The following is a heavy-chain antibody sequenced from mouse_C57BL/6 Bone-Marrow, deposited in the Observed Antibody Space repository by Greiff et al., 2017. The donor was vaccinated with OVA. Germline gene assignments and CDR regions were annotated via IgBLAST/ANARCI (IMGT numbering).Heavy chain of an antibody. CDR3: ARCPYYGSSYTLYFDV. CDR1: GFTFTDYY. CDR2: IRNKANGYTT. Sequence: DVKLVESGGGLVQPGGSLSLSCAASGFTFTDYYMSWVRQPPGKALEWLGFIRNKANGYTTAYSASVKGRFTISRDNSQSILYLQMNALRAEDSATYYGARCPYYGSSYTLYFDVWGTGTTVTVSS. J-gene: IGHJ1*03. D-gene: IGHD1-1*01. V-gene: IGHV7-3*01.